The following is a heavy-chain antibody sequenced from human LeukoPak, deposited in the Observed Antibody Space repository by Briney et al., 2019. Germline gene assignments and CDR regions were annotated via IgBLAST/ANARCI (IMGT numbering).Heavy chain of an antibody. V-gene: IGHV4-39*01. CDR3: ARHGKQLIHFDY. CDR2: IYYSGST. Sequence: SETLSLTCTVSGGSISSGSYYWSWIRQPAGKGLEWIGRIYYSGSTYYNPSLKSRVTISVDTSKNQFSLKLSSVTAADTAVYYCARHGKQLIHFDYWGQGTLVTVSS. CDR1: GGSISSGSYY. D-gene: IGHD1-26*01. J-gene: IGHJ4*02.